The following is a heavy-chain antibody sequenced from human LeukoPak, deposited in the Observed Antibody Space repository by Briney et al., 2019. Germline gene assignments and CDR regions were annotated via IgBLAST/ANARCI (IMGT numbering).Heavy chain of an antibody. CDR1: GFTFSSYG. CDR2: IWYDGSNK. D-gene: IGHD3-22*01. J-gene: IGHJ4*02. V-gene: IGHV3-33*06. CDR3: AKTLPYYDSSGETYYFDS. Sequence: GGSLRLSCAASGFTFSSYGMHWVRQAPGKGLEWVAVIWYDGSNKYYADSVKGRFTISRDNSKNTLYLQMNSLRAEDTAVYYCAKTLPYYDSSGETYYFDSWGQGTLVTVSS.